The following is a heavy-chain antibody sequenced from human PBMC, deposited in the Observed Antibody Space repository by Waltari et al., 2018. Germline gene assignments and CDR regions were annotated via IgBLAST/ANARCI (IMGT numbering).Heavy chain of an antibody. CDR3: ARGLRRKYNSGRGAFDI. J-gene: IGHJ3*02. V-gene: IGHV4-34*01. Sequence: QVQLQQWGAGLLKSSETLSLTRAVYGGSFRDYDSTWIRQSPGKGLEWIGEINHSGSTNYNPSLKSRVTTSVDTSRNQFSLRLSSVTAADTAVYYCARGLRRKYNSGRGAFDIWGQGTMVTVSS. CDR2: INHSGST. D-gene: IGHD6-19*01. CDR1: GGSFRDYD.